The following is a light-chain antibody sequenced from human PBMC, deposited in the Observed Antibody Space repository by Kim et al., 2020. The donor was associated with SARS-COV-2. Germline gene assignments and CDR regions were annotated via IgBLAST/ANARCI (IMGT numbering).Light chain of an antibody. CDR3: QQYNDWPLLT. J-gene: IGKJ4*01. V-gene: IGKV3-15*01. Sequence: IVMTQSPATLSVSPGERVTLSCRASQSVRYNLAWYQQRPGQAPRLLIYGASTRATDVSDRFSGSGSGTEFTLTIRSLQSEDLAVYYCQQYNDWPLLTFGGGTKGDSK. CDR1: QSVRYN. CDR2: GAS.